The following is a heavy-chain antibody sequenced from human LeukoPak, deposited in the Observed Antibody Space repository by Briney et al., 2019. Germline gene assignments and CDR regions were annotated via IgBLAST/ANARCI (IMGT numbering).Heavy chain of an antibody. D-gene: IGHD3-22*01. Sequence: SVKVSCKASGGTFSTYAISWVRQARGQGLEGMGGIIPIFGTANYAQKFQGRVTITAAESTSTAYMELSSLRSEDTAVYYCARDRRYYESRGFHYFDYWGQGTLVTVSS. CDR2: IIPIFGTA. CDR3: ARDRRYYESRGFHYFDY. CDR1: GGTFSTYA. V-gene: IGHV1-69*13. J-gene: IGHJ4*02.